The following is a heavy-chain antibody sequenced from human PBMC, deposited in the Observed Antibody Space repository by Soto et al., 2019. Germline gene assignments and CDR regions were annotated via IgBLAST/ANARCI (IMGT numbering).Heavy chain of an antibody. Sequence: GASVKVSCKASRYTSNNYAMHWVRQAPGQGLEWMGCINAGNGNTKYSQKFQDRVTISPDTSNNQLSLQLNSVTPDDTAVYYCVRLIGNSWLDSWGQGTLVTVSS. CDR1: RYTSNNYA. J-gene: IGHJ5*01. CDR3: VRLIGNSWLDS. V-gene: IGHV1-3*01. D-gene: IGHD2-8*01. CDR2: INAGNGNT.